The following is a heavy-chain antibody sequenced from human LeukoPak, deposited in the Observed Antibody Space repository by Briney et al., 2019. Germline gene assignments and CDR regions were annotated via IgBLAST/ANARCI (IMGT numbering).Heavy chain of an antibody. CDR2: IYYSGST. J-gene: IGHJ4*02. V-gene: IGHV4-31*03. D-gene: IGHD3-10*01. CDR3: ARSYYYGSGSSPVPYFDY. CDR1: GGSISSGGYY. Sequence: NPSETLSLTCTVSGGSISSGGYYWSWIRQHPGKGLEWIGYIYYSGSTYYNPSLKSRVTISVDTSKNQFSLKLSSVTAADTAVYYCARSYYYGSGSSPVPYFDYWGQGTLVTVSS.